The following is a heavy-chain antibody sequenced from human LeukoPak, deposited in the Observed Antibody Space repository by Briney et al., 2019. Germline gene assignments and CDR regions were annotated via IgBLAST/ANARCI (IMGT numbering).Heavy chain of an antibody. J-gene: IGHJ4*02. D-gene: IGHD2-2*01. CDR2: ISASSKYI. CDR1: GFTFSTYG. V-gene: IGHV3-21*01. Sequence: GGSLRLSCEASGFTFSTYGMDWVRQAPGKGLEWVSSISASSKYIWYADSVKGRFTISRDNARNSLYLQINSLRAEDTAVYCCARERDCGRTNCVAYFFDYWGQGTLVTASS. CDR3: ARERDCGRTNCVAYFFDY.